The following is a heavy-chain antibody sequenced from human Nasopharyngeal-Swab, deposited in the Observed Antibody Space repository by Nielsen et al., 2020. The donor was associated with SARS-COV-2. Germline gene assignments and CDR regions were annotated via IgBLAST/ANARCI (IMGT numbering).Heavy chain of an antibody. J-gene: IGHJ4*02. V-gene: IGHV5-51*01. CDR1: GYSFTSYW. CDR2: IYPGDSDT. Sequence: KVSCKGSGYSFTSYWIGWVRQMPGKGLEWMGIIYPGDSDTRYSPSFQGQVTISADKSISTAYLQWSSLKASDTAMYYCARQALGRDGYINPDYWGQGTLATVSS. CDR3: ARQALGRDGYINPDY. D-gene: IGHD5-24*01.